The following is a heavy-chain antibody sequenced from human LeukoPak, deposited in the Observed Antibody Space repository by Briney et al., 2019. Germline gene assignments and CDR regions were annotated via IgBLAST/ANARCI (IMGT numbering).Heavy chain of an antibody. J-gene: IGHJ6*02. Sequence: GESLKISCKGSRYSFTSYWIGWVRQMPGKGLEWMGIIYPGDSDTRYSPSFQGQVTISADKSISTAYLQWSSLKASDTAMYYCARQEAYYYDSSGYSAYYGMDVWGQGTTVTVSS. CDR3: ARQEAYYYDSSGYSAYYGMDV. CDR2: IYPGDSDT. CDR1: RYSFTSYW. D-gene: IGHD3-22*01. V-gene: IGHV5-51*01.